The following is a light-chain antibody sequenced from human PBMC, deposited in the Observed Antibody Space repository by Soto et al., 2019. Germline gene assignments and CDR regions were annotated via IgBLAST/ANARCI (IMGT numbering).Light chain of an antibody. CDR2: GAS. CDR1: QSVSSN. CDR3: QQYDNWPPRT. V-gene: IGKV3-15*01. Sequence: EIVMTQSPATLSVSPGERATLSFRASQSVSSNLAWYQQRPGQAPRLLIYGASTRATGIPARFSGSGSGTEFTLTISSLQSEDFALYYCQQYDNWPPRTFGQGTKVEIK. J-gene: IGKJ1*01.